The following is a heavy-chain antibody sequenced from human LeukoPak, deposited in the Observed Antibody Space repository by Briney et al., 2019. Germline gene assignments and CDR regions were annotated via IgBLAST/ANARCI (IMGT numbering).Heavy chain of an antibody. D-gene: IGHD1-26*01. J-gene: IGHJ4*02. CDR1: GYTFTSYA. CDR3: ARGFSANYYDY. Sequence: ASVKVSCKTSGYTFTSYAISWVRQAPGQGLEWMGWISGYNGHTYSAQKFQGRLTMTTDTSTSTADMELRGLTSDDTAVFYCARGFSANYYDYWGQGTLVTVSS. V-gene: IGHV1-18*01. CDR2: ISGYNGHT.